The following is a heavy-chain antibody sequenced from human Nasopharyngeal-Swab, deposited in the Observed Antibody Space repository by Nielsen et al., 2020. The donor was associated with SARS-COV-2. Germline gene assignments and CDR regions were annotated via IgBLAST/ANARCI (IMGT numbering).Heavy chain of an antibody. CDR1: GVSISSYY. CDR2: IYYSGST. D-gene: IGHD3-22*01. V-gene: IGHV4-59*08. CDR3: ASDSSGYLFNYGMDV. J-gene: IGHJ6*02. Sequence: SETLSLTCTVSGVSISSYYWSWIRQPPGKGLEWIGYIYYSGSTNYNPSLKSRVTISVDTSKNQFSLKLSAVTAAETAVDYCASDSSGYLFNYGMDVWGQGTTVTVSS.